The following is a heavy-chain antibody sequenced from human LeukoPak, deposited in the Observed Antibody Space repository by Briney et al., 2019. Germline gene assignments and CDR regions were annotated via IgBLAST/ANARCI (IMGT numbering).Heavy chain of an antibody. CDR2: ISYDGSNK. CDR3: PKDLMISGIAVAGFDC. D-gene: IGHD6-19*01. J-gene: IGHJ4*02. CDR1: GFTFSSYG. V-gene: IGHV3-30*18. Sequence: GGSLRLSCAASGFTFSSYGMLWVRQAPGKGLEWVAAISYDGSNKYYEDSVKGRFTISRDNSKNTLYVQMNSQRAEVTAVYYCPKDLMISGIAVAGFDCWGQGTLITVSS.